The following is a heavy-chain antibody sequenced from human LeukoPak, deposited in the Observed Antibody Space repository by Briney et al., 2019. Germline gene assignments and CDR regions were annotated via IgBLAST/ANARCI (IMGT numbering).Heavy chain of an antibody. J-gene: IGHJ4*02. V-gene: IGHV3-30*04. CDR1: GFTFSRHP. CDR3: ARDPILTGYYFDY. Sequence: PGGSLRLSCAASGFTFSRHPMHWVRQAPGKGLEWVAVIVYDGSEKYYKESVKGRFTISRDNSKNTLYLQMDSLRPEDTAVYYCARDPILTGYYFDYWGQGTLVTVSS. D-gene: IGHD3-9*01. CDR2: IVYDGSEK.